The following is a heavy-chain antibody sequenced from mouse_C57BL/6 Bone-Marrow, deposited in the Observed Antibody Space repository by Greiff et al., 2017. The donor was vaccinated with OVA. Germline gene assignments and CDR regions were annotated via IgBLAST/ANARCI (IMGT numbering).Heavy chain of an antibody. CDR3: ANYYGSSYWYFDV. V-gene: IGHV5-17*01. Sequence: EVKLVESGGGLVKPGGSLKLSCAASGFTFSDYGMHWVRQAPEKGLEWVAYISSGSSTIYYADTVKGRCTRSRDNAKNTLFLQMTSLRSEDTAMYYCANYYGSSYWYFDVWGTGTSVTVSS. CDR1: GFTFSDYG. J-gene: IGHJ1*03. D-gene: IGHD1-1*01. CDR2: ISSGSSTI.